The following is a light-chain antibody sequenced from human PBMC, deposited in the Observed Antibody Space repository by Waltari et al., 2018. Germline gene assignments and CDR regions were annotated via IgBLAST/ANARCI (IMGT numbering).Light chain of an antibody. V-gene: IGLV7-46*01. Sequence: QAVVIQEPSLTVSQGGTVTLTCGSNTGVVNGYHYHHWFQQKPGHVPRTLIFDTDHRPSRIPSRVSCSRLGGIAALTLSGAQAEDEADYYCLLYYRGVGVFGGGTTVTVL. J-gene: IGLJ2*01. CDR3: LLYYRGVGV. CDR1: TGVVNGYHY. CDR2: DTD.